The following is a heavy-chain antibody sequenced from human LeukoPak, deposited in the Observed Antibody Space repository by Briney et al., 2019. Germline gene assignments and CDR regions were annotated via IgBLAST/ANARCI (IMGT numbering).Heavy chain of an antibody. Sequence: SETLSLTCTVSGGSISSGSHYWSWIRQPAGKGLEWIGRIYTSGSTNYNPSLKSRVTMSVDTSKNQFSLKLSSVTAADTAVYYCARSMVRGVGYYYYYYMDVWGKGTTVTISS. CDR3: ARSMVRGVGYYYYYYMDV. CDR2: IYTSGST. CDR1: GGSISSGSHY. J-gene: IGHJ6*03. V-gene: IGHV4-61*02. D-gene: IGHD3-10*01.